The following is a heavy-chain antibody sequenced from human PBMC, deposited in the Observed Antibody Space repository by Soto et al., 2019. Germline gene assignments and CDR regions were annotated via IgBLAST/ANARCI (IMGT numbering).Heavy chain of an antibody. CDR1: GGSISSYY. CDR2: IYYSEST. V-gene: IGHV4-59*01. D-gene: IGHD6-19*01. Sequence: SETLSLTCTVSGGSISSYYWSWIRQPPGKGLEWIGFIYYSESTNYNPSLQSRVTISVDTSKNQFSLRLTSVTAADTAVYYCARAVEMYASGWYYFDYWGQGTLVTVSS. J-gene: IGHJ4*02. CDR3: ARAVEMYASGWYYFDY.